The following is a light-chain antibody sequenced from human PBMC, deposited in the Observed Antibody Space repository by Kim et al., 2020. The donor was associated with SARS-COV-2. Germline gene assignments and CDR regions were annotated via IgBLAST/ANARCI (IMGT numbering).Light chain of an antibody. CDR3: QAGDSSTAV. CDR1: KLGDKY. Sequence: VAPGQTARNTCSGSKLGDKYAYWDQKRPGQSPMWDIYQHTKRPSGISQRFSRSSLGNRATLTISRAQTLDEADYYCQAGDSSTAVFGGGTQLT. V-gene: IGLV3-1*01. J-gene: IGLJ3*02. CDR2: QHT.